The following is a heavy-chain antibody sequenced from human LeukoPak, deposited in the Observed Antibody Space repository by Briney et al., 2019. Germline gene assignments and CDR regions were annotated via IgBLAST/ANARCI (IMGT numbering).Heavy chain of an antibody. Sequence: PGGSLRLSCAASGFTFSSYEMNWVRQAPGKGLEWVSYISSSGSTIYYADSVKGRFTISRDNAKNSLYLQMNSLRAEDTAVYYCARVGGEFYYYYYMDVWGKGTTVTISS. V-gene: IGHV3-48*03. J-gene: IGHJ6*03. CDR3: ARVGGEFYYYYYMDV. CDR1: GFTFSSYE. CDR2: ISSSGSTI. D-gene: IGHD3-10*01.